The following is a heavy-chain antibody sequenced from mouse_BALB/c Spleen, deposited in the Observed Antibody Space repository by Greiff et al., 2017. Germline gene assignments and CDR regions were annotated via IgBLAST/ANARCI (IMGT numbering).Heavy chain of an antibody. CDR3: ARGGGNYPY. V-gene: IGHV3-2*02. CDR2: ISYSGST. CDR1: GYSITSDYA. D-gene: IGHD2-1*01. J-gene: IGHJ2*01. Sequence: EVQLVESGPGLVKPSQSLSLTCTVTGYSITSDYAWNWIRQFPGNKLEWMGYISYSGSTSYNPSLKSRISITRDTSKNQFFLQLNSVTTEDTATYYCARGGGNYPYWGQGTTLTVSS.